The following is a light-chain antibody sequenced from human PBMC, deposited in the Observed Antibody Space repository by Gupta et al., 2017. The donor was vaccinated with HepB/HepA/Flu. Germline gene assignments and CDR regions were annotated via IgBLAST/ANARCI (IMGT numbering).Light chain of an antibody. CDR2: DVN. Sequence: SALPQPRSVSGSPGQSVTISCAGTSSDVGAYNYVSWLQQYPGKAPKFIIYDVNKRPSGVPDRFSGSKSGNTAYLTIAGRQAEDEDDYYCASQAGSAVVFGGGTKVTVL. J-gene: IGLJ2*01. CDR1: SSDVGAYNY. CDR3: ASQAGSAVV. V-gene: IGLV2-11*01.